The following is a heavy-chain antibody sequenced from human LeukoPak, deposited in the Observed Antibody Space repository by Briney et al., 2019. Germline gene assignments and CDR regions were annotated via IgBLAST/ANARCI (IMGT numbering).Heavy chain of an antibody. J-gene: IGHJ6*03. CDR1: GGSISSGSYY. Sequence: SETLSLTCTVSGGSISSGSYYWTWIRQPAGKGLEWIGRIYRSGSTNYNPSLKSRVTISVDTSKNQFSLKLSSVTAADTAVYYCARGQAGLWTYYMDVWGKGTTVTVSS. V-gene: IGHV4-61*02. CDR2: IYRSGST. CDR3: ARGQAGLWTYYMDV. D-gene: IGHD6-13*01.